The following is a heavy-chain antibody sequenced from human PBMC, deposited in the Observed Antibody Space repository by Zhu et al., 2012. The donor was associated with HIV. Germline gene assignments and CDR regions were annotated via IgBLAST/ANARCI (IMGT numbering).Heavy chain of an antibody. V-gene: IGHV4-38-2*01. J-gene: IGHJ4*02. D-gene: IGHD5-18*01. CDR1: GYSISSGYY. Sequence: QVQLQESGPGLVKPSETLSLTCAVSGYSISSGYYWGWIRQPPGKGLEWIGSIYHSGSTYYNPSLKSRVTISVDTSKNQFSLKLSSVTAADTAVYYCASGYTAMFDYWGQGTLVTVSS. CDR3: ASGYTAMFDY. CDR2: IYHSGST.